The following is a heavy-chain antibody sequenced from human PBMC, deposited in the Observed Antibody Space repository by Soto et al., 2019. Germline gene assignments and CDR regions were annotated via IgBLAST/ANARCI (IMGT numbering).Heavy chain of an antibody. J-gene: IGHJ3*02. V-gene: IGHV4-30-2*01. CDR3: ARVWGYSYGLASDI. D-gene: IGHD5-18*01. CDR2: IYHSGST. Sequence: SETLFLTCTVSGGSISSGGDSWSWIRQPPGKGLEWIGYIYHSGSTYYNPSLKSRVTISVDRSKSQFSLKLSSVTAADTAVYYCARVWGYSYGLASDIWGQGTMVTVSS. CDR1: GGSISSGGDS.